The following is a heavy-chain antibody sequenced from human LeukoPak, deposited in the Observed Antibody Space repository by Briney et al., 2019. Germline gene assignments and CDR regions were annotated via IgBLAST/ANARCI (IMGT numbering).Heavy chain of an antibody. D-gene: IGHD4-23*01. J-gene: IGHJ4*02. V-gene: IGHV3-33*01. Sequence: PGRSLRLSCAASGFTFSNYGMHWVRQAPGKGLEWVAVIWYDASNKYYADSVKGRFTTSRDNSKNALYLQMNSLRAEDTAVYYCARDRYGANFPFDYWGQGTLVTVSS. CDR3: ARDRYGANFPFDY. CDR1: GFTFSNYG. CDR2: IWYDASNK.